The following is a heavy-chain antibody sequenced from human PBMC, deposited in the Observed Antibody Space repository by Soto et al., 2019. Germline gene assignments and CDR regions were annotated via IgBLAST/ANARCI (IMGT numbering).Heavy chain of an antibody. D-gene: IGHD6-6*01. CDR3: ARYLRLKYSSSSGLFDY. CDR1: GFTFSSYA. V-gene: IGHV3-30-3*01. CDR2: ISYDGSNK. Sequence: QVQLVESGGGVVQPGRSLRLSCAASGFTFSSYAMHWVRQAPGKGLEWVAVISYDGSNKYSADSVKGRFTISRDNAKNTLYRQMNVMRAENTAVYYCARYLRLKYSSSSGLFDYWGQGTLVTVSS. J-gene: IGHJ4*02.